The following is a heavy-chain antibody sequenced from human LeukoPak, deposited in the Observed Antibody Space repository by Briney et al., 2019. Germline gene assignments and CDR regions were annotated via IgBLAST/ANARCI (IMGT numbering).Heavy chain of an antibody. CDR3: ARGGYCGGDCYFYY. CDR1: GGSISSYY. D-gene: IGHD2-21*02. Sequence: SETLSLTCTVSGGSISSYYWSWIRQPPGKGLEWIGYIYYSGSTNYKPSLKSRVTISVETSKNQFSLKLSSVTAADTAVYYCARGGYCGGDCYFYYWGQGTLVTVSS. J-gene: IGHJ4*02. CDR2: IYYSGST. V-gene: IGHV4-59*08.